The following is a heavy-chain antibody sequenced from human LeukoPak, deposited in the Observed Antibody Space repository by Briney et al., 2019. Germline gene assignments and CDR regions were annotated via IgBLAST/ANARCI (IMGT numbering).Heavy chain of an antibody. V-gene: IGHV1-69*05. CDR1: GGTFSSYA. Sequence: SVKVSCKASGGTFSSYAISWVRQAPGQGLEWMGGIIPIFGTANYAQKFQGRVTITTDESTSTAYMELSSLRSEDTAVYYCARTRGVAARRAWFDPWGQGTLVTVSS. CDR2: IIPIFGTA. CDR3: ARTRGVAARRAWFDP. D-gene: IGHD6-6*01. J-gene: IGHJ5*02.